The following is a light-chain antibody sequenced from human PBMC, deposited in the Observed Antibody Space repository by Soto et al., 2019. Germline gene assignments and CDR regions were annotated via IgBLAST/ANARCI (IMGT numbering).Light chain of an antibody. CDR2: GTS. CDR1: QSISGY. V-gene: IGKV1-39*01. CDR3: QQNYNAPPT. J-gene: IGKJ1*01. Sequence: DIQMTQSPSSLSASVGDRVTITCRASQSISGYLSWYQQKPGKAPRFLIYGTSRLESGVSSRFSGSGSGTDFTLTISSLQPEDFATYYCQQNYNAPPTFGQVTTVEIK.